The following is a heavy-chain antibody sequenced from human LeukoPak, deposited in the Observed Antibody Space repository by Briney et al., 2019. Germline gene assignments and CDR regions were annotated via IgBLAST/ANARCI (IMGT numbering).Heavy chain of an antibody. Sequence: PSQTLSLTCTVSGGSISSGGYYWSWIRQPPGKGLEWIGYIYHSGSTYYNPSLKSRVTISVDRSKNQFSLKLSSVTAADTAVYYCARFPNEGYSLDYWGQGTLVTVSS. CDR2: IYHSGST. D-gene: IGHD5-18*01. J-gene: IGHJ4*02. V-gene: IGHV4-30-2*01. CDR3: ARFPNEGYSLDY. CDR1: GGSISSGGYY.